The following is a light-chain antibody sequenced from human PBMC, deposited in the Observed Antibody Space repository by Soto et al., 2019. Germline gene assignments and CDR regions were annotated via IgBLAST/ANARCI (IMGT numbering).Light chain of an antibody. CDR2: GAS. CDR3: QQYNNWLWT. J-gene: IGKJ1*01. CDR1: QSVSSN. Sequence: EIVMTQSPATLSVSPGERATLSCRASQSVSSNLDWYQQKPGQAPRLLIYGASTRATGIPARFSGSGSGTEFTLTISSLQSEDFAVYYCQQYNNWLWTFGQGTKVDIK. V-gene: IGKV3-15*01.